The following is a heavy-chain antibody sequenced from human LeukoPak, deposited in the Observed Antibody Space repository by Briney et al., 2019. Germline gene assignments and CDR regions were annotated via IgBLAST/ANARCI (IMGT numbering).Heavy chain of an antibody. D-gene: IGHD6-13*01. Sequence: SETLSLTCTVSGGSISSSSYYWGWIRQPPGKGLEWIGSIYYIGSTYYNPSLKSRVTISVDTSKNQFSLKLSYVTAADTAVYYCARVIGVSAAGHYYYYMDVWGKGTTVTVSS. CDR2: IYYIGST. V-gene: IGHV4-39*01. CDR1: GGSISSSSYY. J-gene: IGHJ6*03. CDR3: ARVIGVSAAGHYYYYMDV.